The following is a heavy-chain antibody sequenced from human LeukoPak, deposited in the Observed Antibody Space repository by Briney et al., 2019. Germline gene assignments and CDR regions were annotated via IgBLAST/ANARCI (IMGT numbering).Heavy chain of an antibody. V-gene: IGHV3-23*01. Sequence: GGSPRLSCAASGFAFSFYAMSWLRQPPGEGLEWVSTINANSGTTSYAASVRGRFTISRDNSKNTLYLQVNTLRADDTATYYCAKPISGGLAVTADWFHPWGQGTLVVVSS. CDR1: GFAFSFYA. CDR3: AKPISGGLAVTADWFHP. D-gene: IGHD6-19*01. J-gene: IGHJ5*01. CDR2: INANSGTT.